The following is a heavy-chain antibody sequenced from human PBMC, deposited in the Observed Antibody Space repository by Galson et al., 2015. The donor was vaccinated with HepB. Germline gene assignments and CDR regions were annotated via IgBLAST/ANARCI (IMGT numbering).Heavy chain of an antibody. J-gene: IGHJ4*02. CDR2: MNPNSGNT. CDR3: VRENEMSSSYHY. Sequence: SVKVSCKASGYSFSSYDINWVRQATGQGLEWMGWMNPNSGNTGYAQRFQGRVTMTRNTFLTTAYMELSSLTSEDTGVYFCVRENEMSSSYHYWGQGTLVTVSS. CDR1: GYSFSSYD. D-gene: IGHD6-13*01. V-gene: IGHV1-8*01.